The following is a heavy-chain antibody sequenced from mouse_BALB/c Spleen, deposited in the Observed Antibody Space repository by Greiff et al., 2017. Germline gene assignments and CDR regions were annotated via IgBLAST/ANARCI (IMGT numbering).Heavy chain of an antibody. CDR2: IDPETGGT. V-gene: IGHV1-15*01. J-gene: IGHJ3*01. CDR1: GYTFTDYE. CDR3: TRGGAWFAY. Sequence: QVQLKQSGAELVRPGASVTLSCKASGYTFTDYEMHWVKQTPVHGLEWIGAIDPETGGTAYNQKFKGKATLTADKSSSTAYMELRSLTSEDSAVYYCTRGGAWFAYWGQGTLVTVSA.